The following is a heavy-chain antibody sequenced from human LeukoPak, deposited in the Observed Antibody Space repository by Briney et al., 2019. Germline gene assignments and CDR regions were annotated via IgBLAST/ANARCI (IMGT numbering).Heavy chain of an antibody. CDR3: ARVGIAGTFDI. J-gene: IGHJ3*02. CDR2: SYYSGST. D-gene: IGHD6-13*01. CDR1: GGSISSYY. V-gene: IGHV4-59*01. Sequence: ASETLSLTCTVSGGSISSYYWSWIRKPPGKGLELIGYSYYSGSTNYNPSLKSRVTISVDTSKNQFSLKLSSVTAADTAVYYCARVGIAGTFDIWGQGTMVTVSS.